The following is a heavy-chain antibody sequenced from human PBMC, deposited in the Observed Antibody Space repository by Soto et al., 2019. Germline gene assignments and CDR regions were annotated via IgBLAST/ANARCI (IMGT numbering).Heavy chain of an antibody. CDR3: GKGKELGVVRYGLDA. Sequence: GSLRLSCGASGFSVKRYWMHWVRQAPGKGLVWLSRFGGDENYTDYADSVRGRFTISRDIAKNTIYLQMNSLRAEDTAVYYCGKGKELGVVRYGLDAWGQGTTVTVSS. V-gene: IGHV3-74*01. CDR2: FGGDENYT. D-gene: IGHD3-3*01. J-gene: IGHJ6*02. CDR1: GFSVKRYW.